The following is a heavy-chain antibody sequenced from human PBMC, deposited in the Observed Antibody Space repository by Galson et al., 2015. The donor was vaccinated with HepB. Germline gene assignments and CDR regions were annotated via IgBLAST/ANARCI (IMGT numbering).Heavy chain of an antibody. CDR2: ISSSGSTI. V-gene: IGHV3-48*03. J-gene: IGHJ4*02. CDR1: GFTFSSYE. CDR3: ARDGGYSSSHLDY. Sequence: SLRLSCVASGFTFSSYEMNWVRQAPGKGLEWVSYISSSGSTIYYADSVKGRFTISRDNAKNSLYLQMNSLRAEDTAVYYCARDGGYSSSHLDYWGQGTLVTASS. D-gene: IGHD6-19*01.